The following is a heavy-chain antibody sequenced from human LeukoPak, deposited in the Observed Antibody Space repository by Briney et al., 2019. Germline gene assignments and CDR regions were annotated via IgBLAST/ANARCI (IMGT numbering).Heavy chain of an antibody. CDR1: GYTFTSYY. D-gene: IGHD4-17*01. CDR2: INPSGGST. CDR3: ARDHDYGDYVDAFDI. Sequence: ASVKVSCNASGYTFTSYYMHWVRQAPGQGLEWMGIINPSGGSTSYAQKFQGRVTMTTDTSTSTAYMELRSLRSDDTAVYYCARDHDYGDYVDAFDIWGQGTMVTVSS. V-gene: IGHV1-46*01. J-gene: IGHJ3*02.